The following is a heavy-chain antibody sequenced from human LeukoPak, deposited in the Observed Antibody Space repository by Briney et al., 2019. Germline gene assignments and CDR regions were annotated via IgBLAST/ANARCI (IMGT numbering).Heavy chain of an antibody. D-gene: IGHD2-2*01. CDR3: EKGENIVVVPAVEFDY. V-gene: IGHV3-30*18. CDR1: GFTFSSYG. CDR2: ISYDGSNK. Sequence: GGSLRLSCAASGFTFSSYGMHWVRQAPGKGQEWVAVISYDGSNKYYADSVKGRFTISRDNSKNTLYLQMNSLRAEDTAVYYCEKGENIVVVPAVEFDYWGQGTLVTVSS. J-gene: IGHJ4*02.